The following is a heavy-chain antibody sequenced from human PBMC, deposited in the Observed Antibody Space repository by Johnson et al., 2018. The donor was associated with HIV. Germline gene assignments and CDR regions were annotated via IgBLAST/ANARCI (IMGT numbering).Heavy chain of an antibody. CDR1: GFTFSSYW. CDR3: ARDQEQLVPWDAFDI. J-gene: IGHJ3*02. Sequence: EVQLLESGGGLVQPGGSLRLSCAASGFTFSSYWMSWVRQAPGKGLEWVANIKQDGSEKYYVDSVKGRFTISRDNAKNSLYLQMNSLRAEDTAVYYCARDQEQLVPWDAFDIWGQGTMVTVSS. V-gene: IGHV3-7*01. D-gene: IGHD6-6*01. CDR2: IKQDGSEK.